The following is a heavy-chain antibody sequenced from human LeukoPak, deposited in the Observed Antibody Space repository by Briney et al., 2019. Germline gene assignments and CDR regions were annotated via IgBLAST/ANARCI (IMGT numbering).Heavy chain of an antibody. CDR2: ISSSSSYI. CDR3: ARAGCYSGSLLDYFDY. CDR1: GFTFSSYS. J-gene: IGHJ4*02. D-gene: IGHD1-26*01. V-gene: IGHV3-21*01. Sequence: GGSLRLSCAASGFTFSSYSMNWVRQAPGKGLEWVSSISSSSSYIYYADSVKGRFTISRDNAKNSLYLQMNSLRAEDTAVYYCARAGCYSGSLLDYFDYWGQGTLVTVSS.